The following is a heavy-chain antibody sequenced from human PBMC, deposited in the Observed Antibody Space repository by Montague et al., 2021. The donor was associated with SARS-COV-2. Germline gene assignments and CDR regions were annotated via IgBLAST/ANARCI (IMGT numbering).Heavy chain of an antibody. CDR2: IYYSGST. D-gene: IGHD5-12*01. CDR3: AGDRGRFWHFDL. CDR1: GGSISSYY. J-gene: IGHJ2*01. Sequence: SETLSLTCTVSGGSISSYYWNWIRQSPGKGLEWIGYIYYSGSTKYNPSLTSRVTISVDTSKSQMSLRLTSVTAAATAVYYCAGDRGRFWHFDLWGRGTLVTVSS. V-gene: IGHV4-59*01.